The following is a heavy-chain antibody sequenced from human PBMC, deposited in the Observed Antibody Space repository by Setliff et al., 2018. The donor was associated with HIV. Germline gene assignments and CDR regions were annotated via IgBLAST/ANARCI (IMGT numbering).Heavy chain of an antibody. CDR2: IYHSGIV. D-gene: IGHD2-2*01. J-gene: IGHJ4*02. CDR1: GAPFNGYY. V-gene: IGHV4-34*01. Sequence: SETLSLTCAVYGAPFNGYYWAWIRQSPAKGLEWIGEIYHSGIVNYNPSLQSCVTISTDTSKNQFSLRLNSVTVADTAVYYCARVRLRVPPSIFDYWGMGSLVTVSS. CDR3: ARVRLRVPPSIFDY.